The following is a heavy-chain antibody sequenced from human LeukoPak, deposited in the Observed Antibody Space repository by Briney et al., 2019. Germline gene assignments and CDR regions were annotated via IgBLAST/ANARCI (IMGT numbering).Heavy chain of an antibody. Sequence: GGSLRLSCAASGFTFSSYGMHWVRQAPGKGLEWVAVIWYDGSNKYYADSVKGRFTTSRDNSKNTLYLQMNSLRAEDTAVYYCARSGGIAAAAMDYWGQGTLVTVSS. V-gene: IGHV3-33*01. D-gene: IGHD6-13*01. CDR2: IWYDGSNK. CDR1: GFTFSSYG. J-gene: IGHJ4*02. CDR3: ARSGGIAAAAMDY.